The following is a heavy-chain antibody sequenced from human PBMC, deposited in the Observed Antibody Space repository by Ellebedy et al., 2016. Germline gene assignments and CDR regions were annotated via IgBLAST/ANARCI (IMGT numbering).Heavy chain of an antibody. Sequence: GESLKISCAASGFTFSDYYMSWIRQAPGKGLEWVSYISSSSSYTNYADSVKGRFTISRDNSKNTLYLQMSSLRAEDTAVYYCARATAVGYNFDYWGQGTLVTVSS. CDR2: ISSSSSYT. CDR3: ARATAVGYNFDY. V-gene: IGHV3-11*06. D-gene: IGHD2-8*02. CDR1: GFTFSDYY. J-gene: IGHJ4*02.